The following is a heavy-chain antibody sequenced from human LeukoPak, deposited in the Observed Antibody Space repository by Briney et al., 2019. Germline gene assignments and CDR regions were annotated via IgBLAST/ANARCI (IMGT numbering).Heavy chain of an antibody. CDR3: ANYLGSFDF. D-gene: IGHD3-10*01. CDR2: ITRTTRST. Sequence: GGSLRLSCAASGFTFSDYAMSWVRQAPGKGLEWVSTITRTTRSTSYADSVKGRFTISRVNSKNMLYLEMNSLRVEDTAVYYCANYLGSFDFWGQGTLVTVSS. V-gene: IGHV3-23*01. CDR1: GFTFSDYA. J-gene: IGHJ4*02.